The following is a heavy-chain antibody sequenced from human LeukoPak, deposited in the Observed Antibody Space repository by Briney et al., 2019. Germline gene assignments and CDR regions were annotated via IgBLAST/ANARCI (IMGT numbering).Heavy chain of an antibody. CDR3: AKEYSSSGYFDY. V-gene: IGHV3-23*01. D-gene: IGHD6-13*01. CDR2: ISGSGAKT. Sequence: PGGSLRLSCAASGFTFSTYAISWVRQAPGKGLEWVSAISGSGAKTYYADSVKGRFTITGDNSKNTLYLQMNSLRAEDTAVYYCAKEYSSSGYFDYWGQGTLVTVSS. J-gene: IGHJ4*02. CDR1: GFTFSTYA.